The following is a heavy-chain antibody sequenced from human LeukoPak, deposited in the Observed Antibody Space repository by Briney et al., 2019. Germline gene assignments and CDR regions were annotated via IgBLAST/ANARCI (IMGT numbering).Heavy chain of an antibody. D-gene: IGHD3-22*01. Sequence: GGSLRLSCAVSGFSLSSFAMHWVRQAPGKGLEWVTILSSNGRTQNHADSVRGRFTVSRGESTQTVYLQMNSLRREDTAIYYCARGAPGVVAFDHWGQGALVTVSS. CDR2: LSSNGRTQ. CDR1: GFSLSSFA. CDR3: ARGAPGVVAFDH. V-gene: IGHV3-30*04. J-gene: IGHJ4*02.